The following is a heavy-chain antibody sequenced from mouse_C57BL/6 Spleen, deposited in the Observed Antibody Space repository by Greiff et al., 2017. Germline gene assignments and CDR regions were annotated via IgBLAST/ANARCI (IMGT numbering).Heavy chain of an antibody. CDR3: ARKWGYDEGGMDY. CDR1: GYTFTSYW. J-gene: IGHJ4*01. CDR2: IDPSDSYT. Sequence: VQLQQPGAELVMPGASVKLSCKASGYTFTSYWMHWVKQRPGQGLEWIGEIDPSDSYTNYNQKFKGKSTLTVDKSSSTAYMQLSSLTSEDSAVYYCARKWGYDEGGMDYWGQGTSVTVSS. D-gene: IGHD2-2*01. V-gene: IGHV1-69*01.